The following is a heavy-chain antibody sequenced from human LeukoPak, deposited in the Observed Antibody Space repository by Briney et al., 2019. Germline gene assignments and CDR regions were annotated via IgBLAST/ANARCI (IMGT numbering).Heavy chain of an antibody. CDR3: AKDSIRYFGPMDV. V-gene: IGHV3-23*01. CDR2: ISGSGGST. Sequence: GXSLRPSCAASGFTFSSYAMSWVRQAPGKGLEWVSAISGSGGSTYYADSVKGRFTISRDNSKNTLYLQMNSLRAEDTAVYYCAKDSIRYFGPMDVWGKGTTVTVSS. D-gene: IGHD3-9*01. J-gene: IGHJ6*03. CDR1: GFTFSSYA.